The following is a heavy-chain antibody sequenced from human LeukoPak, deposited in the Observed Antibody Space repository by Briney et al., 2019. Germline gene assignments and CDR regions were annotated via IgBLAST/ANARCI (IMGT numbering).Heavy chain of an antibody. CDR1: GYSFTSYW. CDR3: ARPSGYGDPKYFFDF. Sequence: GESLKISCKGSGYSFTSYWIGWVRQMPGKGVEWMGIIYPGDSDTRYSPSFQGQVTISADKSISTAYLQWSSLKASDTAMYYCARPSGYGDPKYFFDFWGPGTLVTVSS. D-gene: IGHD4-17*01. J-gene: IGHJ4*02. V-gene: IGHV5-51*01. CDR2: IYPGDSDT.